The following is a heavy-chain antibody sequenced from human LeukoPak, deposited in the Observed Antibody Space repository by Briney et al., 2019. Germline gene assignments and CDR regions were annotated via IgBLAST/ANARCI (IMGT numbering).Heavy chain of an antibody. J-gene: IGHJ4*02. CDR3: AKDSHYYDSSGYLVI. D-gene: IGHD3-22*01. Sequence: GGSLRLSCAAPGFTFSSYAMSWVRQAPGKGLEWVSAISGSGGSTYYADSVKGRFTISRDNSKNTLYLQMNSLRAEDTAAYYCAKDSHYYDSSGYLVIWGQGTLVTVSS. CDR1: GFTFSSYA. CDR2: ISGSGGST. V-gene: IGHV3-23*01.